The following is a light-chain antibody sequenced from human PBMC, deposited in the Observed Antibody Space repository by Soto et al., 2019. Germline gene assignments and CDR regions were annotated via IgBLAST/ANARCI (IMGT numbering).Light chain of an antibody. J-gene: IGLJ3*02. CDR3: ATWDDSLNGWV. Sequence: QSVLTQPPSASGTPGQRVTIYCSGSSSNIGSNPVNWYQQFPGTAPKVLIYNNNERPSGVLDRFSGSKSGTSASLAISGLQSEDEADYYCATWDDSLNGWVFGGGTKLTVL. V-gene: IGLV1-44*01. CDR1: SSNIGSNP. CDR2: NNN.